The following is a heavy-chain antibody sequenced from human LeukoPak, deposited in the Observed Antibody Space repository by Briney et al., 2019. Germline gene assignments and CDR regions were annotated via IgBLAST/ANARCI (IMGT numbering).Heavy chain of an antibody. J-gene: IGHJ4*02. CDR2: INPNSGGT. V-gene: IGHV1-2*06. D-gene: IGHD3-22*01. CDR3: ARGREYYDSSGYQDY. CDR1: GYTFTGYY. Sequence: ASVKVSCKASGYTFTGYYMHWVRQAPGQGLEWMGRINPNSGGTNYAQKFQGRVTMTRDTSIRTAYMALSRLRSDDTAVYYCARGREYYDSSGYQDYWGQGTLVTVSS.